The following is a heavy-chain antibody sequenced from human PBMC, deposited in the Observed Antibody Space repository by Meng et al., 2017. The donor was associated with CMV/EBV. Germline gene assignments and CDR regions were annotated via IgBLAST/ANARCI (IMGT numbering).Heavy chain of an antibody. CDR2: IIPYLDEP. CDR3: ARDIRYPGTDDAFDI. Sequence: SVKVSCKASGGTSNTYTFNWVRQAPGRGLEWMGGIIPYLDEPNYAQTFQGRVAITSDRSTAAYMELGSLRSEDTAVYYCARDIRYPGTDDAFDIWGQGTMVTVSS. D-gene: IGHD3-9*01. J-gene: IGHJ3*02. V-gene: IGHV1-69*10. CDR1: GGTSNTYT.